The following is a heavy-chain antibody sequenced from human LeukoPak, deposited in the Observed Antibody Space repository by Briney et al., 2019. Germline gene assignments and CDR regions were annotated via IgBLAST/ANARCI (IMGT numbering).Heavy chain of an antibody. CDR1: GFTFSSYA. CDR3: AKDQEKDHYYGSGSGY. Sequence: GGSLRLSCAASGFTFSSYAMSWVRQAPGKGLEWVSAISGSGGSTYYVDSVKGGLNISRDNSKNTMYMQMNRLRAEDTDVYYCAKDQEKDHYYGSGSGYWGQGTLVTVSS. CDR2: ISGSGGST. V-gene: IGHV3-23*01. J-gene: IGHJ4*02. D-gene: IGHD3-10*01.